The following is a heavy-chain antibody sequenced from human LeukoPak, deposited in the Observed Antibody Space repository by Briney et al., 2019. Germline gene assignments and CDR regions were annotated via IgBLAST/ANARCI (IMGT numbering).Heavy chain of an antibody. J-gene: IGHJ4*02. V-gene: IGHV3-23*01. CDR3: AKWIQLSYFDY. CDR1: GFTFSTYS. Sequence: GESLKISCEASGFTFSTYSMTWVRQTPEKGLEWVAALSGSGGSAYYADSVNGRFTVSRDNSKNMFYLQMNSLRAEDTAVYYCAKWIQLSYFDYWGQGTLVTVSS. CDR2: LSGSGGSA. D-gene: IGHD5-18*01.